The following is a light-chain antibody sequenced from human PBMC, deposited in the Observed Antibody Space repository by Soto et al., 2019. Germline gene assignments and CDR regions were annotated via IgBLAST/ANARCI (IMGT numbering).Light chain of an antibody. Sequence: EIVLTQSPGTLSLSPGERATLSCRASQSVSSSDLAWYQQKPGQAPRLLIYGASSRATGIPDRFSGSGSGTEFTLTISRLEPEDFAVYYCQHYGSSLKTFGQGTRLEIK. J-gene: IGKJ5*01. CDR2: GAS. V-gene: IGKV3-20*01. CDR3: QHYGSSLKT. CDR1: QSVSSSD.